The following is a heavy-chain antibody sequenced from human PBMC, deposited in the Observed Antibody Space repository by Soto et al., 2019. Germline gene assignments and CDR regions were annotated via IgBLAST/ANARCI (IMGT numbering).Heavy chain of an antibody. CDR3: ARWFTYGNFDYFDY. Sequence: PGGSLRLSCAASVFTFSSYWMYWFRQAPGKGLVWVSRLDSGGSSTTYADSVKGRFTISRDNAKNTLYLQMNGLRAEDTAVYYCARWFTYGNFDYFDYWGQGTQVTVSS. V-gene: IGHV3-74*01. CDR2: LDSGGSST. J-gene: IGHJ4*02. CDR1: VFTFSSYW. D-gene: IGHD3-10*01.